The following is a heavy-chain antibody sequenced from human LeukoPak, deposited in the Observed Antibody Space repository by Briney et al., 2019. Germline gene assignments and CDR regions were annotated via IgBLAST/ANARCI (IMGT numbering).Heavy chain of an antibody. J-gene: IGHJ4*02. CDR1: GFTFSSYG. D-gene: IGHD6-6*01. V-gene: IGHV3-30*02. CDR3: AKVATSIAARPFDY. Sequence: PGGSLRLSCAASGFTFSSYGMHWVRQAPGKGLEWVAFIRYDGSNKYYADSVKGRFTISRDNSKNTLYLQMNSLRAEDTAVYYCAKVATSIAARPFDYWGQGTLVTVSS. CDR2: IRYDGSNK.